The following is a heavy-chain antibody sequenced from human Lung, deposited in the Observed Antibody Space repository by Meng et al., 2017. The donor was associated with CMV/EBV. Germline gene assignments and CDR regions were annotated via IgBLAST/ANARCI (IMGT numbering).Heavy chain of an antibody. CDR3: VRDDRYTGYDRFDS. V-gene: IGHV1-18*01. CDR2: ISAYNGRS. J-gene: IGHJ4*02. CDR1: GYTFTSYG. D-gene: IGHD5-12*01. Sequence: SXXVSXXPSGYTFTSYGISWVRQAPGQGLEWMGWISAYNGRSNYPQRLQGRVTMTTDTSTSTAYMELRSLRSDDTAMYYCVRDDRYTGYDRFDSWGQGTXVTVAS.